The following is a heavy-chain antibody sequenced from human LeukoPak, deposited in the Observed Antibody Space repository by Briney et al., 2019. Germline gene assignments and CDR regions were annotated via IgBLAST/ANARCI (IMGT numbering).Heavy chain of an antibody. J-gene: IGHJ4*02. V-gene: IGHV4-61*02. Sequence: SETLSLTCTVSGGSISSSSYYWGWIRQPAGKGLEWIGRIYTSGRTNYNPSLKSRVTMSLDTSKNQFSLKLTSVSAAGTAVYYCARDRIGLDYWGQGTPVTVSS. CDR2: IYTSGRT. CDR1: GGSISSSSYY. CDR3: ARDRIGLDY.